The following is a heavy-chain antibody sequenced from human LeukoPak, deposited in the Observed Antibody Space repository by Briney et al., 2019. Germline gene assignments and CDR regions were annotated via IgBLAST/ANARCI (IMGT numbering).Heavy chain of an antibody. Sequence: PGGSLRLSCAASGFTFSSYAMAWVRQAPGKGLEWVSGILRGSGGRTYYADSVKNRFTISRDNSRDTLYLRMNSLSAEDTAVYYCVKDLNAGDVRWEFDPWGQGSLVTVSS. J-gene: IGHJ5*02. D-gene: IGHD4-17*01. V-gene: IGHV3-23*01. CDR1: GFTFSSYA. CDR2: ILRGSGGRT. CDR3: VKDLNAGDVRWEFDP.